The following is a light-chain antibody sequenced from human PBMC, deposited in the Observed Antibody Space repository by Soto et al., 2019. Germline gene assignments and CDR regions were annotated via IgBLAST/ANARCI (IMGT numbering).Light chain of an antibody. Sequence: DIQLTQSLSFLSPSIGESVTITCRASQVISTSLAWYQVKPGKAPKLLIYAASTLESGVPSRFSATVSGTEFSLTITSLQPEDFATYYCQQLFDSPITLGHGTRLEIK. CDR2: AAS. CDR3: QQLFDSPIT. J-gene: IGKJ5*01. V-gene: IGKV1-9*01. CDR1: QVISTS.